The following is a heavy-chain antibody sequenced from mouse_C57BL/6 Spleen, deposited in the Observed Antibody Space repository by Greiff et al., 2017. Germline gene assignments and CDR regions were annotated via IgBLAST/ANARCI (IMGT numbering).Heavy chain of an antibody. CDR2: INPNNGGT. J-gene: IGHJ4*01. CDR1: GYTFTDYN. Sequence: VQLQQSGPELVKPGASVKIPCKASGYTFTDYNMDWVKQSHGKSLEWIGDINPNNGGTIYNQKFKGKATLTVDKSSSTAYMERRSLTSEDTAVYYCARSPDLPYYAMDYWGQGTSVTVSS. CDR3: ARSPDLPYYAMDY. V-gene: IGHV1-18*01.